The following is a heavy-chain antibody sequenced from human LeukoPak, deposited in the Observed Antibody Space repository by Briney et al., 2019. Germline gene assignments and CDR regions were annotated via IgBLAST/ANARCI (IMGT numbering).Heavy chain of an antibody. CDR2: ISYDGSNK. V-gene: IGHV3-30*04. CDR1: GFTFSTYA. Sequence: GGSLRLSCAASGFTFSTYAMHWVRQAPGKGLEWVAVISYDGSNKYYADSVKGRFTISRDNSKNTLYLQMNSLRAEDTAVYYCAKDLVAAARTYNWFDPWGQGTLVTVSS. J-gene: IGHJ5*02. CDR3: AKDLVAAARTYNWFDP. D-gene: IGHD6-13*01.